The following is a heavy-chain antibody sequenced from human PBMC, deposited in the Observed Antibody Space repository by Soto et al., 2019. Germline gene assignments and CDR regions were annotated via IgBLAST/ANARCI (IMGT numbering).Heavy chain of an antibody. J-gene: IGHJ4*02. CDR3: AKVLSKNYYYPFDF. V-gene: IGHV3-23*01. D-gene: IGHD3-10*01. CDR1: GFTFSDYA. CDR2: ISGGSSVT. Sequence: GSLRLSCPASGFTFSDYAMAWVRQAPGKGLEWVSTISGGSSVTYYGDSVKGRFTISRDNAKKTLFLQLNRLSAEDTATYYCAKVLSKNYYYPFDFWGQGXQVTVYS.